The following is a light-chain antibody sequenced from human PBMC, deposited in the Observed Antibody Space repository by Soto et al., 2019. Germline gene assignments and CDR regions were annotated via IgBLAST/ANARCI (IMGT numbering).Light chain of an antibody. CDR3: QQYGTTPRT. CDR2: GAT. V-gene: IGKV3-20*01. J-gene: IGKJ1*01. CDR1: QSVRSRY. Sequence: EIVLTQSPGTLSLSPGERATLSCRTSQSVRSRYLAWYQQKPGQAPRLLIYGATNRATGIPDTFSGSGSGTDFALTISRLEPEDFAVYYCQQYGTTPRTFGQGTKVEI.